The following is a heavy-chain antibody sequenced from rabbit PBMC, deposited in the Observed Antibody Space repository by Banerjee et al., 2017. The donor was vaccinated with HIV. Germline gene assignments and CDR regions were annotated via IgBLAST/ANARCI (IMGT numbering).Heavy chain of an antibody. D-gene: IGHD4-1*01. CDR1: GFDFSTYG. CDR2: ITYGGSA. V-gene: IGHV1S47*01. J-gene: IGHJ6*01. Sequence: QEQLVESGGGLVQPGGSLKLSCKASGFDFSTYGVNWVRQAPGKGLEWIGYITYGGSAYYASWVNGRFTISHHNAQNTLYLQLNSLTAADTATYFCARDLAGVIGWNLYLWGPGTLVTFS. CDR3: ARDLAGVIGWNLYL.